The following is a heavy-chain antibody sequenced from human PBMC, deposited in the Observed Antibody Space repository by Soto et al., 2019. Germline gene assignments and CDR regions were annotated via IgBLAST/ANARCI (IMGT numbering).Heavy chain of an antibody. CDR3: ARMSAVDTN. J-gene: IGHJ4*02. D-gene: IGHD6-13*01. CDR2: IYSSGST. Sequence: PSETLSLTCTVSGDSISSGDYYWSWIRQHPGKGLEWLGYIYSSGSTYYNPSLRRRVTVSLDTSKNQYSLKLNSVTAADTAIYYCARMSAVDTNWGRGTLVTV. CDR1: GDSISSGDYY. V-gene: IGHV4-31*03.